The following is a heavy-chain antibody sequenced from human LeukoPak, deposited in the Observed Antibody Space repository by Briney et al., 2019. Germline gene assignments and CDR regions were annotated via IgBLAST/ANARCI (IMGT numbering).Heavy chain of an antibody. CDR3: ARHEHKAVAGDT. J-gene: IGHJ5*02. V-gene: IGHV4-39*01. Sequence: SETLSLTCTVSGGSISSSSYYWGWIRQPPGKGLEWIGSIYYTGSTYYNPSLKSRVTISVDTSKNHFSLRLISVTAADTAMYYCARHEHKAVAGDTWGQGTLVTVSS. CDR1: GGSISSSSYY. CDR2: IYYTGST. D-gene: IGHD6-19*01.